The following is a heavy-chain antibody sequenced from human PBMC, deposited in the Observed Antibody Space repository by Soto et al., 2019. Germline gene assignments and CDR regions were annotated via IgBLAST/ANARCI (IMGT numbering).Heavy chain of an antibody. V-gene: IGHV4-34*01. CDR2: INHSGST. Sequence: CAVYGGSFSGYDWSWIREPPGKGLEWIGEINHSGSTNYNPSLKSRVTISVDTSKNQFSLKLSSVTAEDTAVYYCASAYCGGGSCYRALLDYWGQGTLVTVSS. J-gene: IGHJ4*02. CDR3: ASAYCGGGSCYRALLDY. D-gene: IGHD2-15*01. CDR1: GGSFSGYD.